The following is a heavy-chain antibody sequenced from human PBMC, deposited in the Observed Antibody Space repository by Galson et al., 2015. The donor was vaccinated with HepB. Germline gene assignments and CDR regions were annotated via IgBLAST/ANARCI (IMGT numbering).Heavy chain of an antibody. V-gene: IGHV7-4-1*02. J-gene: IGHJ5*02. CDR3: ARDRGFTIFGVVPADNWFDP. CDR2: INTNTGNP. D-gene: IGHD3-3*01. CDR1: GYTFTSYA. Sequence: SCKASGYTFTSYAMNWVRQAPGQGLEWMGWINTNTGNPTYAQGFTGRFVFSLDTSVSTAYLQISSLKAEDTAVYYCARDRGFTIFGVVPADNWFDPWGQGTLVTVSS.